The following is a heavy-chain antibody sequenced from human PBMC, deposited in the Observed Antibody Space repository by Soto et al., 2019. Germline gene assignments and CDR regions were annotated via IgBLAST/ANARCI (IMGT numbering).Heavy chain of an antibody. V-gene: IGHV3-30*03. J-gene: IGHJ4*02. CDR1: GFTFSSHL. D-gene: IGHD1-26*01. CDR3: ARDEAFSAPYYLDY. Sequence: VQLVESGGGLVQPGGSLRLSCAASGFTFSSHLMHWVRQAPGKGLEWVAFISNDGDYKNYADSVKGRFTISRDNSKDTVYLEIHSLRPEDTALYHCARDEAFSAPYYLDYWGQGTLVIVS. CDR2: ISNDGDYK.